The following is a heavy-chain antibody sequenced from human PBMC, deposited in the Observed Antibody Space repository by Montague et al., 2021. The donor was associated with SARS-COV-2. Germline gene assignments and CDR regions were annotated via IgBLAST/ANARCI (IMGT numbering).Heavy chain of an antibody. CDR3: ARQRIFCSSTSCYDNWFDP. CDR1: GGSISSSSYY. D-gene: IGHD2-2*01. V-gene: IGHV4-39*01. CDR2: IYYSGST. J-gene: IGHJ5*02. Sequence: SETLSLTCTVSGGSISSSSYYWGWIRQPPGKGLEWIGSIYYSGSTYYNPSLKSRVTISVDTSKNQFSLKLSSVTAADTAVYYCARQRIFCSSTSCYDNWFDPWGPGTPVTVSS.